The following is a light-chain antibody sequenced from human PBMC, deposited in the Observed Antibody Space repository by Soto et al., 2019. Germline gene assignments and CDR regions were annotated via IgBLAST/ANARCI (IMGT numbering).Light chain of an antibody. V-gene: IGLV1-40*01. J-gene: IGLJ3*02. CDR3: QSYDSSLSGV. Sequence: QSVLTQPPSVSGAPGQRVTISCTGSSSNIGAGYDVHWYQQLPGTAPKLLIYGNSNRPSGAPDRFSGSKSGTSASLAITGLQAEDEADYYCQSYDSSLSGVFGGGTQLTVL. CDR1: SSNIGAGYD. CDR2: GNS.